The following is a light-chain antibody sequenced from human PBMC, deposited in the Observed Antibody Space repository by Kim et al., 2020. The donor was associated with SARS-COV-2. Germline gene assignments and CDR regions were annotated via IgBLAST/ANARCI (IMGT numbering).Light chain of an antibody. J-gene: IGLJ2*01. CDR3: NSRDSSGNVV. CDR2: GKN. Sequence: VAWGQTVRIASQGNNLRSYYESWYQQKPGQAPVLVIYGKNNRPSGIPDRFSGSSSGNTASLTITGAQAEDEADYYCNSRDSSGNVVFGGGTQLTVL. CDR1: NLRSYY. V-gene: IGLV3-19*01.